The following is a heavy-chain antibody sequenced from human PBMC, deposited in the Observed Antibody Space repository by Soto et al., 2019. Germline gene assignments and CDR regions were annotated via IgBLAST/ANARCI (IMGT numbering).Heavy chain of an antibody. CDR1: GYTFTSYG. J-gene: IGHJ6*03. CDR3: ARRAGDYCSSTSCYDYYYYYMDV. CDR2: ISAYNGNT. Sequence: ASVKVSCKASGYTFTSYGISWVRQAPGQGLEWMGWISAYNGNTNYAQKLQGRVTMTTDTSTSTAYMELRSLRSDDTAVYYCARRAGDYCSSTSCYDYYYYYMDVWGKGTTVTVSS. D-gene: IGHD2-2*01. V-gene: IGHV1-18*01.